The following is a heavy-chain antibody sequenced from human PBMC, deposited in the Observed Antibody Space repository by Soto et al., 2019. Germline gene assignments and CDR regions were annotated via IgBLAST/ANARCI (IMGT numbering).Heavy chain of an antibody. V-gene: IGHV3-33*01. D-gene: IGHD3-22*01. CDR1: GFTFRNFG. CDR3: ARDADTSGYIWYFDL. Sequence: QVQLVESGGGVVQPGRSLRLSCAPSGFTFRNFGIHWIRQAPGKGLEWVAAIQSDGTIQYYADSVKGRFTISRDNSKNTRELQMDSLRGDDTAVYYCARDADTSGYIWYFDLWGRGTLVTVAA. J-gene: IGHJ2*01. CDR2: IQSDGTIQ.